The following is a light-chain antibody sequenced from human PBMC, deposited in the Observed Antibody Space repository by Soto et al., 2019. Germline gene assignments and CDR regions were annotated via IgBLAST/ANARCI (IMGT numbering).Light chain of an antibody. CDR2: GAS. Sequence: SGLTQTTRPLSLSPREKATLSFRASQSVSSSYLAWYQQKPGQAPRLLIYGASSRATGIPDRFSGSGSGTDFTLTISRLEPEDFAVYYCQQYGSSSTFGQGTKVDIK. CDR3: QQYGSSST. CDR1: QSVSSSY. V-gene: IGKV3-20*01. J-gene: IGKJ1*01.